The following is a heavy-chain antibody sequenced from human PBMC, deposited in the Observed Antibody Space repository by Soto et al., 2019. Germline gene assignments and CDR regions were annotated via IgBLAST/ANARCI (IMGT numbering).Heavy chain of an antibody. CDR2: ILNDGSGE. CDR3: VRDDDYVPNAIDM. Sequence: QMQLVESGGGVVQPGGSLRLSCAASGFRFRNYGMHWIRQAPGKGLEWVSLILNDGSGEYYRDSVKGRFTISRDNSRDTLYLQMHSLSADDTARYYGVRDDDYVPNAIDMWGQGTMVSVSS. V-gene: IGHV3-30*19. D-gene: IGHD3-10*02. CDR1: GFRFRNYG. J-gene: IGHJ3*02.